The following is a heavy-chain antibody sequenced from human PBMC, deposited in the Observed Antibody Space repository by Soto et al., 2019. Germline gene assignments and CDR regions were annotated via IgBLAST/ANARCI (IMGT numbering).Heavy chain of an antibody. CDR1: GLTFSSYW. J-gene: IGHJ6*02. Sequence: PGGSLRLSCAASGLTFSSYWMHWVRQAPGKGLVWVSRINSDGSSTSYADSVKGRFTISRDNAKNTLYLQMNSLRAEDTAVYYCAREKAVAGTPVYYYYYGMDVWGQGTTVTVSS. CDR2: INSDGSST. V-gene: IGHV3-74*01. D-gene: IGHD6-19*01. CDR3: AREKAVAGTPVYYYYYGMDV.